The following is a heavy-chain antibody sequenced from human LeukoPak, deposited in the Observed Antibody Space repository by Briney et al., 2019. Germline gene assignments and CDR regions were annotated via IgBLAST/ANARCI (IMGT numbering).Heavy chain of an antibody. CDR1: GGSITSYY. Sequence: PSETLSLTCTVSGGSITSYYWSWIRQPAGKGLEWIGRIYASGSTNYNPSLKSRVTMSVDTSKNQFSLKLSSVTAADTAVYYCARDTHRIAAVGSSGGFGYWGQGTLVTVSS. CDR3: ARDTHRIAAVGSSGGFGY. D-gene: IGHD6-13*01. J-gene: IGHJ4*02. V-gene: IGHV4-4*07. CDR2: IYASGST.